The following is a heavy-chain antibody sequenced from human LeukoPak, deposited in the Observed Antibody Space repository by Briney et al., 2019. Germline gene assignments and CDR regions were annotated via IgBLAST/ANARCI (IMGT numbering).Heavy chain of an antibody. CDR1: GYTFTSYG. CDR2: ISAYNGNT. D-gene: IGHD6-13*01. J-gene: IGHJ4*02. V-gene: IGHV1-18*01. Sequence: GASVKVSCKASGYTFTSYGISWVRQAPGQGLEWMGWISAYNGNTNYAQKLQGRVTMTTDTSTSTAYMELRSLRSDDTAVYYCARDRRGYIAAAGPPDFDYWGQGTLVTVSS. CDR3: ARDRRGYIAAAGPPDFDY.